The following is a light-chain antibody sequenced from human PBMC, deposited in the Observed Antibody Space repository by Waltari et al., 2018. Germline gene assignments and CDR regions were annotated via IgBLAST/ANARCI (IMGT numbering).Light chain of an antibody. CDR2: SAS. V-gene: IGKV1-39*01. J-gene: IGKJ2*01. CDR3: QQSYSVPPYT. CDR1: QSISNY. Sequence: DIQMTQSPSSLSASAGDRVTITCRASQSISNYLNWYQQKPGKAPKVLIYSASALQSGVPSRFGGSGSGTDFTLTISSLQPEDFATYYCQQSYSVPPYTFGQGTKLEIK.